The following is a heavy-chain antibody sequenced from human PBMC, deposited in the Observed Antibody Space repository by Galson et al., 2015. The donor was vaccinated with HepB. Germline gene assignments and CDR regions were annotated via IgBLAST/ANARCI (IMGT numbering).Heavy chain of an antibody. Sequence: SVKVSCKASGGTFSSYTISWVRQAPGQGLEWMGRIIPILGIANYAQKFQGRVTITADKSTSTAYMELSSLRSEDTAVYYCARETAGPPNYYYYYYGMDVWGQGTTVTVSS. J-gene: IGHJ6*02. CDR1: GGTFSSYT. CDR2: IIPILGIA. D-gene: IGHD6-19*01. CDR3: ARETAGPPNYYYYYYGMDV. V-gene: IGHV1-69*04.